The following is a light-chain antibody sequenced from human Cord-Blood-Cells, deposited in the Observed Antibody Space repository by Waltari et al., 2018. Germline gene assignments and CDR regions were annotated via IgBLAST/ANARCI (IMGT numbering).Light chain of an antibody. Sequence: SALSQPASVSGSPGQSITISCTGTSSDVGSYNLVSWYQQHPGKAPKLLIYEGSKRPSGVSNRVSGSKSGNTASLTSPGLQAEDEADYYCCSYAGSSTYVFGTGTKVTVL. CDR1: SSDVGSYNL. J-gene: IGLJ1*01. CDR2: EGS. V-gene: IGLV2-23*01. CDR3: CSYAGSSTYV.